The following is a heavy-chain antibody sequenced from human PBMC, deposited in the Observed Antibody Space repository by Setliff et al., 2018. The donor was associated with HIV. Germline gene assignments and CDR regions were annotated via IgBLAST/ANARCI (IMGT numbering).Heavy chain of an antibody. Sequence: GSLRLSCAASGFTFSSYAMSWVRQAPGKGLEWVSAISGSGGSTYYADSVKGRFTISRDNAKNSLYLQMHSLRAEDTAVYYCARDYYDSSGYYYRDAFDMWGQGTMVTVSS. CDR2: ISGSGGST. CDR1: GFTFSSYA. J-gene: IGHJ3*02. D-gene: IGHD3-22*01. V-gene: IGHV3-23*01. CDR3: ARDYYDSSGYYYRDAFDM.